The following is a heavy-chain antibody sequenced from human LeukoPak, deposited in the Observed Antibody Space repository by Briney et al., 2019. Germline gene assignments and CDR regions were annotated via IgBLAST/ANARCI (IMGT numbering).Heavy chain of an antibody. V-gene: IGHV1-18*01. CDR2: ISAYNTNT. CDR3: ARAPYSSGWYLPWGYMDV. J-gene: IGHJ6*03. Sequence: ASVKVSCKASGYTFSDYGITWVRQAPGQGLEWMAWISAYNTNTNYAQKLLGRVTMTTDTSTSTAYMELRSLRSDDTAVYYCARAPYSSGWYLPWGYMDVWGKGTTVTISS. D-gene: IGHD6-19*01. CDR1: GYTFSDYG.